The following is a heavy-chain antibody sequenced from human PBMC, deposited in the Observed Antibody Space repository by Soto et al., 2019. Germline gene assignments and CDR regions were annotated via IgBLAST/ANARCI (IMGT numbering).Heavy chain of an antibody. D-gene: IGHD6-6*01. J-gene: IGHJ4*02. Sequence: ASVKVSCKASGYTFTSCGISWVRQAPGQGLEWMGWISAYNGNTNYAQKLQGRVTMTTDTSTSTAYMELRSLRSDDTAVYYCARDEEYSSSSRPDYWGQGTLVTVSS. CDR3: ARDEEYSSSSRPDY. V-gene: IGHV1-18*01. CDR1: GYTFTSCG. CDR2: ISAYNGNT.